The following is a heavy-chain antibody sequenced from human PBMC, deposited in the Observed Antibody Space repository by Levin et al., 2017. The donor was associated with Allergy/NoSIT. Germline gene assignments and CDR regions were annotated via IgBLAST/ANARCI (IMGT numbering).Heavy chain of an antibody. D-gene: IGHD3-3*01. CDR2: IYYSGDT. Sequence: SETLSLTCTVSGESISSGAYFWTWIRQHPGTGLEWVGFIYYSGDTYYNPSLKSRVNISVDTSKNQLSLSLSSVTAADTAVYYCARVQGGGIFGVVLPSHGPRGLLDPWGQGTLVTVSS. J-gene: IGHJ5*02. CDR1: GESISSGAYF. V-gene: IGHV4-31*03. CDR3: ARVQGGGIFGVVLPSHGPRGLLDP.